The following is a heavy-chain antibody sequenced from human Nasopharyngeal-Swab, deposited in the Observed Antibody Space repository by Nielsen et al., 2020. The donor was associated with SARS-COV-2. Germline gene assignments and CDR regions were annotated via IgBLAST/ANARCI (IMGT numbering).Heavy chain of an antibody. J-gene: IGHJ4*02. CDR3: ARANTLRITIFGVVSYFDY. Sequence: SETLSLTCAVYGGSFSGYYWSWIRQPPGKGLEWIGEINHSGSTNYNPSLKSRVTISVDTSKNQFSLKLSSVTAADTAVYYCARANTLRITIFGVVSYFDYWGQGTLVTVSS. V-gene: IGHV4-34*01. D-gene: IGHD3-3*01. CDR1: GGSFSGYY. CDR2: INHSGST.